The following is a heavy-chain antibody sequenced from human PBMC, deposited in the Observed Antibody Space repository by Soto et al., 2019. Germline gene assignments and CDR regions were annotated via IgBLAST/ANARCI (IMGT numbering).Heavy chain of an antibody. Sequence: QVQLVQSGAEVKKPGASVKVSCKASGYTFTSYGISWVRQAPGQGLEWLGWISAYNGNTNYAQKLQGRGTMTTDTSTSTAYMELRSLISDDTAVYYCAVYSYCGGDCYSFNGAFDIWGQGTMVTVSS. V-gene: IGHV1-18*01. CDR3: AVYSYCGGDCYSFNGAFDI. CDR2: ISAYNGNT. CDR1: GYTFTSYG. D-gene: IGHD2-21*01. J-gene: IGHJ3*02.